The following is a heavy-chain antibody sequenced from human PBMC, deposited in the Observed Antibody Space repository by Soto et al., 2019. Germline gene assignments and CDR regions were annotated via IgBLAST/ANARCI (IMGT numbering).Heavy chain of an antibody. CDR3: AGSVEMATITVSHAEYFQH. V-gene: IGHV3-48*03. CDR2: ISSSGSTI. CDR1: GFTFSSYE. J-gene: IGHJ1*01. D-gene: IGHD5-12*01. Sequence: GGSLRLSCAASGFTFSSYEMNWVRQAPGKGLEWVSYISSSGSTIYYADSVKGRFTISRDNAKNSLYLQMNSLRAEDTAVYYCAGSVEMATITVSHAEYFQHWGQGTLVTVSS.